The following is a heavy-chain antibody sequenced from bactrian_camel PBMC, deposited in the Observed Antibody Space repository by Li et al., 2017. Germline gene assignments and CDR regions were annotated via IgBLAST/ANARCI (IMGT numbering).Heavy chain of an antibody. D-gene: IGHD7*01. J-gene: IGHJ4*01. Sequence: VQLVESGGGLVQPGASLKLSCAASGFTFSSYYMSWVRQAPGKGLEWVSAISWEGDSTTYSDSVKGRFTLSRDNAKNTVILQMNSLKTEDTAVYYCTTGGHHGPYNYWGQGTQVTVS. CDR3: TTGGHHGPYNY. CDR2: ISWEGDST. V-gene: IGHV3S40*01. CDR1: GFTFSSYY.